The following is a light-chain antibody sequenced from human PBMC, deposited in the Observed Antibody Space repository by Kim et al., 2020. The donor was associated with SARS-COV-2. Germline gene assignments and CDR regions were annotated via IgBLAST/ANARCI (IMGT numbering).Light chain of an antibody. CDR3: SSYTSSSTLV. Sequence: GQSITISCTGTSSDGGGYNYVSWYQQHPGKAPKLMIYDVSKRPSGVSNRFSGSKSGNTASLTISGLQAEDEAYYYCSSYTSSSTLVFGGGTKLTVL. CDR1: SSDGGGYNY. J-gene: IGLJ3*02. V-gene: IGLV2-14*04. CDR2: DVS.